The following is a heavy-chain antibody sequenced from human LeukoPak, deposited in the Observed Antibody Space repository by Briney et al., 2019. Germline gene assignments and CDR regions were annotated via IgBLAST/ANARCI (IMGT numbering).Heavy chain of an antibody. CDR2: IYYSGST. Sequence: PSETLSLTCAVYGGSFSGYYWSWIRQPPGKGLEWIGSIYYSGSTYYNPSLKSRVTISVDTSKNQFSLKLSSVTAADTAVYYCAREETTGTIDYWGQGTLVTVSS. CDR1: GGSFSGYY. V-gene: IGHV4-34*01. D-gene: IGHD1-1*01. J-gene: IGHJ4*02. CDR3: AREETTGTIDY.